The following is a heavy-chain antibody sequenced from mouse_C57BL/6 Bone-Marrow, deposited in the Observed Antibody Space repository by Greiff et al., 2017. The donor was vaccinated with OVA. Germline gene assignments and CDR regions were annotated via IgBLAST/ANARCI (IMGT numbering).Heavy chain of an antibody. D-gene: IGHD1-1*01. V-gene: IGHV1-64*01. J-gene: IGHJ2*01. CDR1: GYTFTSYW. CDR3: AREGLITTVVAKNY. CDR2: IHPNSGST. Sequence: QVQLQQPGAELVKPGASVKLSCKASGYTFTSYWMHWVKQRPGQGLEWLGMIHPNSGSTNYNEKFKSKATLTVDKSSSTAYMQLSSLTAEDSAVYDCAREGLITTVVAKNYWGQGTTLTVSS.